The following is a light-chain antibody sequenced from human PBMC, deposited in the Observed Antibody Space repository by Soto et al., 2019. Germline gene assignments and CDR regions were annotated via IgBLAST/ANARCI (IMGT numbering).Light chain of an antibody. J-gene: IGLJ3*02. V-gene: IGLV2-11*01. CDR3: SSYAGGYTLV. Sequence: QSALTQPRSVSGSPGQSVTISCTGTSSDVGGYDSVSWYQHHPDKAPKVMIYDVSKRPSGVPDRFSGSKSDNTASLTISGLQAEDEADYYCSSYAGGYTLVFGGGTKVTVL. CDR1: SSDVGGYDS. CDR2: DVS.